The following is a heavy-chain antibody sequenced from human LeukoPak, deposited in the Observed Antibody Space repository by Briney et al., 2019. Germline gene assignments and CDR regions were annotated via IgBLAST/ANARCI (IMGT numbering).Heavy chain of an antibody. V-gene: IGHV1-18*04. CDR2: ISGYNGNT. CDR1: GYTFTGYY. J-gene: IGHJ4*02. D-gene: IGHD3-10*01. CDR3: ARDTYYYGSGTYYFNY. Sequence: ASVKVSCKASGYTFTGYYMHWVRQAPGKGLEWMGWISGYNGNTNYAQKLQGRVTMTTDTSTSTVYMELRSLRSDDTAVYYCARDTYYYGSGTYYFNYWGQGTLVTVSS.